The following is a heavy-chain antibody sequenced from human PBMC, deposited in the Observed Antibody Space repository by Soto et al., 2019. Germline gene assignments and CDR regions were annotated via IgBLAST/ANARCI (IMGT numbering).Heavy chain of an antibody. D-gene: IGHD7-27*01. CDR1: GDSVSSNSAA. CDR3: ARERSPGLTGTLYDAFDI. CDR2: TYYRSKWYN. J-gene: IGHJ3*02. Sequence: SQTLSLTCAISGDSVSSNSAAWNWIRQSPSRGLEWLGRTYYRSKWYNDYAVSVKSRITINPDTSKNQFSLQLNSVTPEDTAVYYCARERSPGLTGTLYDAFDIWGQGTMVTVSS. V-gene: IGHV6-1*01.